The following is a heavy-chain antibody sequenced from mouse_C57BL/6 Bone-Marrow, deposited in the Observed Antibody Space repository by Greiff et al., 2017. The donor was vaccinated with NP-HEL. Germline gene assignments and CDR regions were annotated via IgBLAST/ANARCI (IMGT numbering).Heavy chain of an antibody. Sequence: VQLQQSGAELVKPGASVKISCKASGYAFSSYWMNWVKQRPGKGIEWIGQIYPGDGDTNYNGKFKGKATLTADKSSSTAYMQLSSLTSEDSAVYFCASNGNYGGFAYWGQGTLVTVSA. CDR1: GYAFSSYW. V-gene: IGHV1-80*01. CDR2: IYPGDGDT. D-gene: IGHD2-1*01. CDR3: ASNGNYGGFAY. J-gene: IGHJ3*01.